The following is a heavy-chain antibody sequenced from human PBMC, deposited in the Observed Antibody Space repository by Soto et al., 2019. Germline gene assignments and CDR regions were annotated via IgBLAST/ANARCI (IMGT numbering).Heavy chain of an antibody. V-gene: IGHV1-2*04. D-gene: IGHD5-12*01. CDR1: GDTFNDYY. Sequence: QVQLVQSGAEVKKPGASVTVSCRSSGDTFNDYYIHWVRQAPGQGLEWMGWINPNGGVTKYAQKFQGWVPMTRDTSIRTVYMQLSRLRSDATAVYYCARESGGATATLDYYYFYMDVWGTGTTVTVSS. CDR3: ARESGGATATLDYYYFYMDV. CDR2: INPNGGVT. J-gene: IGHJ6*03.